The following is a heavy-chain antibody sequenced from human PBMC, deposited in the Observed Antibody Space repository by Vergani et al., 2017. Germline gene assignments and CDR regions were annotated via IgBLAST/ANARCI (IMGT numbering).Heavy chain of an antibody. J-gene: IGHJ4*02. CDR2: INPSGGST. CDR1: GYTFTSYY. CDR3: ARVQAPSTGVDY. Sequence: QVQLVQSGAEVKKPGASVKVSCKASGYTFTSYYMHWVRQAPGQGLEWMGIINPSGGSTSYAQKFQGRVTRTRDTSTSTVYMELSSLRAEDTAVYYCARVQAPSTGVDYWGQGTLVTVSS. V-gene: IGHV1-46*01. D-gene: IGHD3-10*01.